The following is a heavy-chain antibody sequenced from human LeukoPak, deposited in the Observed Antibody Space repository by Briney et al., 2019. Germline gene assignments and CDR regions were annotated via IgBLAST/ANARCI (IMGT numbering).Heavy chain of an antibody. V-gene: IGHV1-8*01. CDR1: GYTFTSYD. D-gene: IGHD6-19*01. CDR2: MNPNSGNT. CDR3: ARGGIAVAGTFDY. J-gene: IGHJ4*02. Sequence: ASVKVSCKASGYTFTSYDINWVRQATGQGLEWMGWMNPNSGNTGYAQKFQGRVAMTRNTSISTAYMELSSPRSEDTAVYYCARGGIAVAGTFDYWGQGTLVTVSS.